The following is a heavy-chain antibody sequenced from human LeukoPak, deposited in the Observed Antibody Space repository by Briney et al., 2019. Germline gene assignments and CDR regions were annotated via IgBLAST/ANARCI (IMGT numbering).Heavy chain of an antibody. CDR2: ISSSGSTI. CDR3: ARAMANWNYFDY. V-gene: IGHV3-11*04. CDR1: GFTFSDYY. Sequence: PGGSLRLSCAASGFTFSDYYMSWIRQAPGKVLEWVSYISSSGSTIYYADSVKGRFTISRENAKNSLYLQMNSLRAEDAAVYYCARAMANWNYFDYWGQGTLVTVSS. D-gene: IGHD1-20*01. J-gene: IGHJ4*02.